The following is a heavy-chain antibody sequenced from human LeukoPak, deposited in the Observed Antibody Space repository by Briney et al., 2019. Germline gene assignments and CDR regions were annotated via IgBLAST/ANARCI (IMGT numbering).Heavy chain of an antibody. J-gene: IGHJ4*02. CDR3: ARILNYNYCSGGSCYSGPFDY. Sequence: GRSLRLSCAASGFTFNNYDIHWVRQAPGKGLEWVSSISSSSSYIYYADSVKGRFTVSRDNAKNALFLHMNSMRAEDTAVYYCARILNYNYCSGGSCYSGPFDYWGQGTLVTVSS. V-gene: IGHV3-21*01. CDR1: GFTFNNYD. D-gene: IGHD2-15*01. CDR2: ISSSSSYI.